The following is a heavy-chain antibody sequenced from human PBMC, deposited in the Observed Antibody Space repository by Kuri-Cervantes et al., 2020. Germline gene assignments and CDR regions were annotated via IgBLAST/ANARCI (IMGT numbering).Heavy chain of an antibody. D-gene: IGHD1-7*01. CDR3: ARDWNWSTDY. J-gene: IGHJ4*02. CDR2: IWYDGSTK. V-gene: IGHV3-33*08. Sequence: GESLKISCAASGFTFSSYGMHWVRQAPGKGLEWVAVIWYDGSTKYYADSVKGRFTISRDNSKNTLYLQLNSLRAEDTAVYCCARDWNWSTDYWGQGTLVTVSS. CDR1: GFTFSSYG.